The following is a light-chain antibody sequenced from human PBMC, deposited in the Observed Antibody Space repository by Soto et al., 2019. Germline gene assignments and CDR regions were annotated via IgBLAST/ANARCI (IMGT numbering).Light chain of an antibody. CDR2: AAS. Sequence: DIQMSQSPSSLSSSVGDRVTLTCRAAESISRHLNWYQQKPGRAPDLLIYAASTLQNGVPSRFTGSGSGAEFTLTITGLKLEDFETYYCQQDYSTLATFGQGTRLEIK. V-gene: IGKV1-39*01. J-gene: IGKJ5*01. CDR1: ESISRH. CDR3: QQDYSTLAT.